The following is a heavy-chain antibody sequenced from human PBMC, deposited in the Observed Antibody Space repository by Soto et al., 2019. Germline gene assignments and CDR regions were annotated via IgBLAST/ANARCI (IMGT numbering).Heavy chain of an antibody. Sequence: QVQLQESGPGLVKPSQTLSLTCTVSGGSISSGDYYWGWIRQPPGKGLEWIGPIYYSGSTYYNPSLKSRVTISVDTSKNQCSLKLNSVTAADTAVYYCASRHSSPYFDYWGQGTLVTVSS. D-gene: IGHD6-13*01. J-gene: IGHJ4*02. V-gene: IGHV4-30-4*01. CDR3: ASRHSSPYFDY. CDR2: IYYSGST. CDR1: GGSISSGDYY.